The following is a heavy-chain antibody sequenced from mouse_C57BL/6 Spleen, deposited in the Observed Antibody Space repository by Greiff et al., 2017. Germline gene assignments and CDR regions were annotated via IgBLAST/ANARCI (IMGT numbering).Heavy chain of an antibody. CDR2: IRNKANGYTT. CDR1: GFTFTDYY. D-gene: IGHD1-1*01. Sequence: EVQGVESGGGLVQPGGSLSLSCAASGFTFTDYYMSWVRQPPGKALEWLGFIRNKANGYTTEYSASVKGRFTISRDNSQSILYLQMNALRAEDSATYYCARDYYGSLYFDYWGQGTTLTVSS. J-gene: IGHJ2*01. CDR3: ARDYYGSLYFDY. V-gene: IGHV7-3*01.